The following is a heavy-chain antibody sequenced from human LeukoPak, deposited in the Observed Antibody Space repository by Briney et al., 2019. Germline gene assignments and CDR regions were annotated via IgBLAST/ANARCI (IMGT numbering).Heavy chain of an antibody. CDR2: INHSGST. V-gene: IGHV4-34*01. D-gene: IGHD3-22*01. CDR3: ARGLITFRTGYYYDSSGYYGYFDY. CDR1: GGSLSGYY. J-gene: IGHJ4*02. Sequence: SETLSLTCAVYGGSLSGYYWSWIRQPPGKGLEWIGEINHSGSTNHNPSLKSRVTISVDTSKNQFSLKLSSVTAADTAVYYCARGLITFRTGYYYDSSGYYGYFDYWGQGTLVTVSS.